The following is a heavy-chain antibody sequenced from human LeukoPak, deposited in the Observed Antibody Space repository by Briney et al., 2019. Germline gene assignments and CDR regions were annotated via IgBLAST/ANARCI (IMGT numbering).Heavy chain of an antibody. CDR2: INKDGSEK. CDR1: GFTFTNW. J-gene: IGHJ4*02. CDR3: ARDPVQDFDF. Sequence: PGGSLRLSCAASGFTFTNWMTWVRQAPGKGLEWVANINKDGSEKQNVDSVKGRSTISRDNPKNSVYLQMSSLRVEDSAVYYCARDPVQDFDFWGQGIMVTVSS. V-gene: IGHV3-7*01.